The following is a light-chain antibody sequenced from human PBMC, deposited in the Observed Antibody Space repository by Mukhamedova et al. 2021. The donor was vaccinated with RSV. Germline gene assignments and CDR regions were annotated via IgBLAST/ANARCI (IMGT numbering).Light chain of an antibody. V-gene: IGKV1-13*02. CDR3: QQFNSYPYT. CDR2: AS. J-gene: IGKJ2*01. Sequence: ASSLESGVPSRFSGSGSGTDFTLTINSLQPEDFATYYCQQFNSYPYTFGQGTKLEI.